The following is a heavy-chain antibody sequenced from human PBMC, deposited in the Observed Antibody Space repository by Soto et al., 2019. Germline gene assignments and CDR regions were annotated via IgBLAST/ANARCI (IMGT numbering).Heavy chain of an antibody. CDR1: GFTFSSYG. Sequence: QVQLVESGGGVVQPGRSLRLSCAASGFTFSSYGMHWVRQAPGKGLEWVAVIWYDGSNKYYADSVKGRFTISRDNSKNTLYLQMNSLRADDTAVYYCAREGILTGYSTLYYGMDVWGQGTTVTVSS. CDR2: IWYDGSNK. J-gene: IGHJ6*02. V-gene: IGHV3-33*01. CDR3: AREGILTGYSTLYYGMDV. D-gene: IGHD3-9*01.